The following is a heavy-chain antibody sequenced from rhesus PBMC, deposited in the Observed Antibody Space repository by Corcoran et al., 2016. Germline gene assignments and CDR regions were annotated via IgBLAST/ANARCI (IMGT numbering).Heavy chain of an antibody. Sequence: QMQLQESGPAVVKPSETLSLTCAVSGGPISRYYWWRWIRETPGKGLVWLGGIQGTAGSIEYNPSLKSRVTISIDTSKNQFSLKLNSVTAADTAVFYCVRYRDWYFEIWGPGTPITISS. J-gene: IGHJ2*01. V-gene: IGHV4-93*02. CDR1: GGPISRYYW. CDR2: IQGTAGSI. CDR3: VRYRDWYFEI.